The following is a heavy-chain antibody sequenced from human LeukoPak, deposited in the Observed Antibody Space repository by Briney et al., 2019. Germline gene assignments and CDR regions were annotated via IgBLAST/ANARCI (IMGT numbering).Heavy chain of an antibody. CDR2: MSGSGGTT. CDR1: GFTFSSYA. Sequence: PGRSLRLSCAASGFTFSSYAMSWVRQAPGKGLEWLSAMSGSGGTTYYADSVKGRFTISRDNSKNTLYLQMSSLRDEDTAVYYCARASTDFDYWGQGIQVTVSS. V-gene: IGHV3-23*01. J-gene: IGHJ4*02. D-gene: IGHD1-1*01. CDR3: ARASTDFDY.